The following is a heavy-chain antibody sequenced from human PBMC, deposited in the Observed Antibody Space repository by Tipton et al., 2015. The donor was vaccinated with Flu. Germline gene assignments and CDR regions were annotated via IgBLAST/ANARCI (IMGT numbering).Heavy chain of an antibody. V-gene: IGHV3-7*01. CDR3: ARDKLDGATLCDY. Sequence: GSLRLSCLASGFSFSSYWMTWVRHTPGEGLEWVANINQDGSETYYVDSVKGRFTISRANAKNSVYLQMDSLRGEDTAVYYCARDKLDGATLCDYWGQGTLVTVSS. J-gene: IGHJ4*02. D-gene: IGHD1-1*01. CDR1: GFSFSSYW. CDR2: INQDGSET.